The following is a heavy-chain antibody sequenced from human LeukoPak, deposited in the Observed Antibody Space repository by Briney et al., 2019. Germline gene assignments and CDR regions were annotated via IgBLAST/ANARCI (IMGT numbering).Heavy chain of an antibody. CDR1: GGTFSSYA. V-gene: IGHV1-69*06. J-gene: IGHJ4*02. CDR2: IIPIFGTA. CDR3: ARDVFGCSGGSCYSDVGGN. Sequence: GASVKVSCKASGGTFSSYAISWVRQAPGQGLEWMGGIIPIFGTANYAQKFQGRVTITADKSTSTAYMELSSLRSDDTAVYFCARDVFGCSGGSCYSDVGGNWGQGTLVTVSS. D-gene: IGHD2-15*01.